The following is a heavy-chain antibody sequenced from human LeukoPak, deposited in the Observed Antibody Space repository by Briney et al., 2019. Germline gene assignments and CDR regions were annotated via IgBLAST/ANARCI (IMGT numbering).Heavy chain of an antibody. CDR2: IDGGDGGGG. Sequence: GGSLRLSCAASGFIFRDYAMSWVRQAPERGLEWVSSIDGGDGGGGHYVDSVKGRFTISRDNSRDTLYLQMDSLRVEDTALYYCAKDSFLRNGKWDAFDIWGQGRMVTVSS. CDR3: AKDSFLRNGKWDAFDI. J-gene: IGHJ3*02. CDR1: GFIFRDYA. V-gene: IGHV3-23*01. D-gene: IGHD1-26*01.